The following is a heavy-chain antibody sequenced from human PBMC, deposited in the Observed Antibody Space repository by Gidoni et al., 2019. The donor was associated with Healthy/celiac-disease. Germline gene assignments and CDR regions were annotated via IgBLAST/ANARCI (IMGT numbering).Heavy chain of an antibody. Sequence: QVQLQESGPGLVKPSETLSLTCPVSGGSISRYYWSWIRQPPGKGLEWIGYIYDSGSTNYNPSLKSRVTISVDTSKNQFSLKLSSVTAADTAVYYCARTRYDSSGTLFDYWGQGTLVTVSS. CDR2: IYDSGST. D-gene: IGHD3-22*01. J-gene: IGHJ4*02. CDR1: GGSISRYY. CDR3: ARTRYDSSGTLFDY. V-gene: IGHV4-59*01.